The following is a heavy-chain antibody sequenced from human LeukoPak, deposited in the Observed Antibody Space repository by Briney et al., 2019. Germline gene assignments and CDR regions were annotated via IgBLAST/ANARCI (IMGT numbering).Heavy chain of an antibody. CDR2: IIPIFGTA. V-gene: IGHV1-69*05. CDR3: ASTQGYSYGFNWFDP. Sequence: SVKVSCKASGGTFSSYAISWVRRAPGQGLEWMGRIIPIFGTANYAQKFQGRVTITTDESTRTAYMELSSLRSEDTAVYYCASTQGYSYGFNWFDPWGQGTLVTVSS. CDR1: GGTFSSYA. D-gene: IGHD5-18*01. J-gene: IGHJ5*02.